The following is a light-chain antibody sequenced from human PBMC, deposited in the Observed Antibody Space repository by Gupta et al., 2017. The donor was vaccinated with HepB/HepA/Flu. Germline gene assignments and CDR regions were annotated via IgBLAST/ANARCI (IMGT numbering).Light chain of an antibody. J-gene: IGKJ4*01. V-gene: IGKV3-11*01. CDR1: QNVNNP. CDR2: DAF. CDR3: QQRSDRPLT. Sequence: EIVLTQPPATLPLSPGERAVVSCKASQNVNNPLDWYQQRPSQAPRLLVYDAFNRATGIPASFSGSGSGTDFTLTISSLEPEDFAVYYCQQRSDRPLTFGGGTRVEFK.